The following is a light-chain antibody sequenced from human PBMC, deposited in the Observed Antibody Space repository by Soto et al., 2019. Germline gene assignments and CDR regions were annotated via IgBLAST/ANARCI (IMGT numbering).Light chain of an antibody. V-gene: IGKV3-20*01. CDR2: HAY. CDR3: QQYGTFPFS. CDR1: QVVSSSY. Sequence: EIVLTQSPGTLSLSPGESATLSCRANQVVSSSYLAWYQQKPGQAPRLLIYHAYDRATGVPDRFSGSGSGTDFALTITRLEPEDFAVFYCQQYGTFPFSFGQGTKLEIK. J-gene: IGKJ2*01.